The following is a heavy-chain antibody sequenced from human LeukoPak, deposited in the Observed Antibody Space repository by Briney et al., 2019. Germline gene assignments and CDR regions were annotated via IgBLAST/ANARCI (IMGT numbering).Heavy chain of an antibody. CDR3: ARGVVAAHFDH. D-gene: IGHD2-15*01. CDR2: IYYSGST. J-gene: IGHJ4*02. V-gene: IGHV4-59*01. Sequence: SETLSLTCTVSGGSISSYYWSWIRQPPGKGLEWIGYIYYSGSTNYNPSLKSRVTISVDTSKNQFSLKLSSVTAADTAVYYCARGVVAAHFDHWGQGTLVTVSS. CDR1: GGSISSYY.